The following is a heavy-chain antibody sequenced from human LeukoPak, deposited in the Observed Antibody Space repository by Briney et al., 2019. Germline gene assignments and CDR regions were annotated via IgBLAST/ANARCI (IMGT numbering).Heavy chain of an antibody. Sequence: ASVKVSCKASVYTFTGYYMHWVRQAPGQGLEWMGWINPNSGGTNYAQKFQGRVTMTRDTSISTAYMEMSRLRSDDTAVYYCAALWFGELSPYYFDYWGQGTLVTVSS. J-gene: IGHJ4*02. D-gene: IGHD3-10*01. CDR1: VYTFTGYY. V-gene: IGHV1-2*02. CDR2: INPNSGGT. CDR3: AALWFGELSPYYFDY.